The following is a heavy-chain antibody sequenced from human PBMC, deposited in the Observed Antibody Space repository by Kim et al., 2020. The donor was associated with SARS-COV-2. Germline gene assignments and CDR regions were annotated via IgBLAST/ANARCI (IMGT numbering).Heavy chain of an antibody. Sequence: DADAGEGRFTISKDNSRNTLYLQMNSLRADDTAVYYCAKVNYFGSYFYFDYWGQGVLVTVSS. V-gene: IGHV3-23*01. CDR3: AKVNYFGSYFYFDY. D-gene: IGHD3-10*01. J-gene: IGHJ4*02.